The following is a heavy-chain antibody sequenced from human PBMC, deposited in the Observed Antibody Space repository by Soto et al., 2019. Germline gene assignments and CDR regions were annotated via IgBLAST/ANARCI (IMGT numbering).Heavy chain of an antibody. J-gene: IGHJ6*02. CDR3: ARDYYDSSGYYYPYYYYGMDV. D-gene: IGHD3-22*01. CDR2: IIPIFGTA. Sequence: QVQLVQSGAEVKKPGSSVKVSCKASGGTFSSYAISWVRQAPGQGLEWMGGIIPIFGTANYAQKFQGRVTITADESTSTAYMELSSLRSEDTAVYYCARDYYDSSGYYYPYYYYGMDVCGQGTTVTVSS. CDR1: GGTFSSYA. V-gene: IGHV1-69*01.